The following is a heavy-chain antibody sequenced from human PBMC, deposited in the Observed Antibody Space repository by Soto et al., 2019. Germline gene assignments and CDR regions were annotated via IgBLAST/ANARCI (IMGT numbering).Heavy chain of an antibody. J-gene: IGHJ5*02. CDR2: IYDSGTT. D-gene: IGHD6-6*01. V-gene: IGHV4-59*01. CDR3: ARGARFWFDP. CDR1: GGSLGSYY. Sequence: QVQLQESGPGLVKPSETLSLTCSVAGGSLGSYYWGWIRQSPGKGLEWIAYIYDSGTTIYNPSLKSRATISVDTSKNQFSLNLTSVTAADTAVYYCARGARFWFDPWGQGTLVSVSS.